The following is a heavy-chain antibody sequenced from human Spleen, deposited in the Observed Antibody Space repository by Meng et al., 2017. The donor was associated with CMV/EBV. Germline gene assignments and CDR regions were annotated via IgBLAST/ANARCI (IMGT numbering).Heavy chain of an antibody. Sequence: QGQLVQSGAGVKKPGASVKFSCKASGYTFTGYYMHWVRQAPGQGLEWMGWINPNSGGTNYAQKFQGRVTMTRDTSISIAYMELSRLRSDDTAVYYCARAEHYDFWSGYFGWFDPWGQGTLVTVSS. V-gene: IGHV1-2*02. D-gene: IGHD3-3*01. CDR1: GYTFTGYY. CDR3: ARAEHYDFWSGYFGWFDP. CDR2: INPNSGGT. J-gene: IGHJ5*02.